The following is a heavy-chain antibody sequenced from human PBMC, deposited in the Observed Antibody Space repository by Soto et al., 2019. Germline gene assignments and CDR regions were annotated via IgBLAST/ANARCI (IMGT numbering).Heavy chain of an antibody. D-gene: IGHD6-19*01. J-gene: IGHJ5*02. CDR1: GYTYMSYS. CDR2: INVGNGNT. Sequence: ASVKVSCKASGYTYMSYSMHWVPQAPGQRLEWMGWINVGNGNTKYSQNFQGRVTINQDTSASTAYMELSSLTSEDTAVYYCAREKWGSGSRWLDPWGQGTLVTFSS. V-gene: IGHV1-3*01. CDR3: AREKWGSGSRWLDP.